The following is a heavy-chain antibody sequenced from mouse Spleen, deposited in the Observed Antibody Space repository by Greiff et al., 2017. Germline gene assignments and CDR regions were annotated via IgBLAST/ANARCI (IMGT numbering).Heavy chain of an antibody. CDR1: GFNIKDDY. J-gene: IGHJ2*01. CDR3: ARGDRGDY. V-gene: IGHV14-4*01. D-gene: IGHD3-3*01. Sequence: VQLKESGAELVRPGASVKLSCTASGFNIKDDYMHWVKQRPEQGLEWIGWIDPENGDTEYASKFQGKATITADTSSNTAYLQLSSLTSEDTAVYYCARGDRGDYWGQGTTLTVSS. CDR2: IDPENGDT.